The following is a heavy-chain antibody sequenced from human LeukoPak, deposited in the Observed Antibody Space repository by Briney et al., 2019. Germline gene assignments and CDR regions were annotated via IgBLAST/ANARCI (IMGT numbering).Heavy chain of an antibody. Sequence: SETLSLTCTVSGGSISSRGYYWGWVRQPPGKGLEWIGSVYYSGGTYSNPSLKCRVTISVDTSTNQFSLKLSSVTAVDTAVYYCARGVPYSSGHGDFDYWGQGTLVTVSS. CDR1: GGSISSRGYY. CDR3: ARGVPYSSGHGDFDY. J-gene: IGHJ4*02. D-gene: IGHD6-19*01. CDR2: VYYSGGT. V-gene: IGHV4-39*01.